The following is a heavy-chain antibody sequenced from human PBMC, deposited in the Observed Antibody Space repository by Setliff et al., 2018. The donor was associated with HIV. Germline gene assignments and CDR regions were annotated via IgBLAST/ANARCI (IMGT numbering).Heavy chain of an antibody. CDR1: GYSISSGYY. CDR2: IHHSEST. V-gene: IGHV4-38-2*02. CDR3: ARDMRHLAPLGYYFDY. D-gene: IGHD3-10*01. Sequence: SETLSLTCPVSGYSISSGYYWGWIRQPPGRGLEWIGAIHHSESTSYNPSLKSRVTISVDTSKNQFSLKLGSVTAADTAVYYCARDMRHLAPLGYYFDYWGQGTLVTVSS. J-gene: IGHJ4*02.